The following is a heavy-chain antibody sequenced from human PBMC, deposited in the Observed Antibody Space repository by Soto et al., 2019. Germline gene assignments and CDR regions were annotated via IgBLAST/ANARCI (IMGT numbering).Heavy chain of an antibody. Sequence: PGESLKISCKGSGYSFTSYWISWVRQMPGKGLEWIGRIDPSDSYTNYSPSFQGHVTISADKSISTAYLQWSSLKASDTAMYYCARRPHSSGWYPGYDYWGQGTLVTVSS. D-gene: IGHD6-19*01. V-gene: IGHV5-10-1*01. CDR3: ARRPHSSGWYPGYDY. CDR2: IDPSDSYT. J-gene: IGHJ4*02. CDR1: GYSFTSYW.